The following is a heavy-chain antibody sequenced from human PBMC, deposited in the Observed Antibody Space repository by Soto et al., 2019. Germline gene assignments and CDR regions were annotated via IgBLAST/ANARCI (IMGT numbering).Heavy chain of an antibody. Sequence: QVQLQESGPGLVKPSETLSLTCAVSGGSIDTPNWWSWYRRPPGKGLEWIGEMYPSGSSNRNPSLNSRVTISLDTSNNHFALKLTSLTAADTAIYYCASEGFDHRTDSWGQGIPVTVSS. CDR3: ASEGFDHRTDS. V-gene: IGHV4-4*02. CDR1: GGSIDTPNW. J-gene: IGHJ4*02. CDR2: MYPSGSS.